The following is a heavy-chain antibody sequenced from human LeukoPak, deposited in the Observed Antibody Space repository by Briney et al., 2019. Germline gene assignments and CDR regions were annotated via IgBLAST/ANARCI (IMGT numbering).Heavy chain of an antibody. V-gene: IGHV3-48*03. CDR2: ISGSGSTR. J-gene: IGHJ4*02. D-gene: IGHD3-22*01. CDR1: GFTFSSYE. CDR3: AKDYYDSSGYTLFDY. Sequence: TGGSLRLSCAASGFTFSSYEMTWVRQAPGMGLEWVSYISGSGSTRTYADSVKGRFTISRDNAKNSLYLQMNNLRAEDTAVYYCAKDYYDSSGYTLFDYWGQGTLVTVSS.